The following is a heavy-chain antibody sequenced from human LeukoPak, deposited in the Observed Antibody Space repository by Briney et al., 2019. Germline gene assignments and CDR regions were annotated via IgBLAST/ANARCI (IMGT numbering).Heavy chain of an antibody. V-gene: IGHV3-74*01. CDR1: GFIFNNYW. J-gene: IGHJ4*02. CDR2: INSDGSGT. Sequence: GGSLRLSCAASGFIFNNYWMHWVRQVPGKGLVWVSRINSDGSGTDYADSVKGRFTISRDNAKNTLFLQMNSLRAEDTAVYYCAREVGMDNWNYGPPLYWGQGTLVTVSS. D-gene: IGHD1-7*01. CDR3: AREVGMDNWNYGPPLY.